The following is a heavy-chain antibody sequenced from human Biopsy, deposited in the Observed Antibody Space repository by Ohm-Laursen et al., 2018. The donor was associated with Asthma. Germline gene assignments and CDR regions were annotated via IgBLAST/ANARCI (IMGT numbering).Heavy chain of an antibody. D-gene: IGHD6-19*01. CDR2: VYYSGTS. J-gene: IGHJ5*02. Sequence: SDTLSLTCSVSGDSISTTNYWSWIRQPPGKRLEWIGSVYYSGTSYYNPSLKGRLTISVDTSKNQFSLNRGSGTAADTAVYYCARHWSGNGWQDMYNYFDPWGRGTLVTVSS. CDR1: GDSISTTNY. V-gene: IGHV4-39*01. CDR3: ARHWSGNGWQDMYNYFDP.